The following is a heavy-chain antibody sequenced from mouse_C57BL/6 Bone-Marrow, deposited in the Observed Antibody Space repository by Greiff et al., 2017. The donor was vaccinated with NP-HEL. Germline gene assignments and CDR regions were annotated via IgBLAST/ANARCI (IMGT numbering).Heavy chain of an antibody. D-gene: IGHD2-3*01. V-gene: IGHV1-64*01. CDR2: IHPNSGST. Sequence: VQLQQPGAELVKPGASVKLSCKASGYTFTSYWMHWVKQRPGQGLEWIGMIHPNSGSTNYNEKFKSKATLTVDKSSSTAYMQLSSLTSEDSAVYYCARGEIYDGYYVLYFDVWGTGTTVTVSS. CDR1: GYTFTSYW. CDR3: ARGEIYDGYYVLYFDV. J-gene: IGHJ1*03.